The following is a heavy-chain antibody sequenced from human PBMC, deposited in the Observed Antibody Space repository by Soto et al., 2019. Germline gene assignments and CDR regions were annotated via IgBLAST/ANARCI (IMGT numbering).Heavy chain of an antibody. J-gene: IGHJ4*02. D-gene: IGHD1-26*01. V-gene: IGHV3-23*01. CDR2: ISGSGDST. CDR3: ARRGRGSYYDY. CDR1: GFTFSSYA. Sequence: EVQLLESGGGLVQPGGSLRLSCAASGFTFSSYAMRWIRPAPVKGLEGVSAISGSGDSTYYADSVKGRFTISRDNSKNTLYLQMNSLRAEDTAVYYCARRGRGSYYDYWGQGTLVTVSS.